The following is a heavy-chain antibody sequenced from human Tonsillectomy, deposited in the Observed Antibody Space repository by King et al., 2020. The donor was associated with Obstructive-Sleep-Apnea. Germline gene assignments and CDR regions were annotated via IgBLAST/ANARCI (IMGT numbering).Heavy chain of an antibody. D-gene: IGHD3-10*01. V-gene: IGHV3-30*04. Sequence: VQLVESGGGVVQPGRSLRLSCAASGFTFSTYAMHWVRQAPGKGLGWVAIISYEGISKYYADSVKGRFSISRDNSKNTTYLEMNSLRPEDTAVYYCARDLKDFYGSGSYWGQGTLVTVSS. CDR1: GFTFSTYA. J-gene: IGHJ4*02. CDR3: ARDLKDFYGSGSY. CDR2: ISYEGISK.